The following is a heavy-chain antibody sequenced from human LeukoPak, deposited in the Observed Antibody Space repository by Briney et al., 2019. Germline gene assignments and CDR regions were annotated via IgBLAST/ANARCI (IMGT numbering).Heavy chain of an antibody. Sequence: SGGSLRLSCAASGFTFSSYWMSWVRQAPGKGLEWVANIKQDGSEKYYVDSVKGRFTISRDNAKNSLYLQMNSLRAEDTAVYYCARETPQLNSWYSMVWYFDLWGRGTLVTVSS. J-gene: IGHJ2*01. CDR3: ARETPQLNSWYSMVWYFDL. CDR2: IKQDGSEK. D-gene: IGHD6-13*01. V-gene: IGHV3-7*01. CDR1: GFTFSSYW.